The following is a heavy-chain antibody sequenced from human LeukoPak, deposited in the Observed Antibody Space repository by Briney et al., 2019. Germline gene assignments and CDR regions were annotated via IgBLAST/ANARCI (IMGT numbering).Heavy chain of an antibody. V-gene: IGHV3-30*04. CDR3: AKDYRPHDFWSGLVDY. J-gene: IGHJ4*02. CDR2: ISYDGSNK. CDR1: GFTFSSYA. D-gene: IGHD3-3*01. Sequence: SGGSLRLSCAASGFTFSSYAMHWVRQAPGKGLEWVTLISYDGSNKYYADSVKGRFTISRDNSKNTLYLQMNSLRAEDTAVYYCAKDYRPHDFWSGLVDYWGQGTLVTVPS.